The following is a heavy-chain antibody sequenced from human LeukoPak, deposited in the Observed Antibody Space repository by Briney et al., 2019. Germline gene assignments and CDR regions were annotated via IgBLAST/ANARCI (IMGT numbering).Heavy chain of an antibody. CDR3: ARGVLRAGGFDY. Sequence: GSLRLSCAASGFTFSNYGMNWVRQAPGKGLEWIGEINHSGSTNYNPSLKSRVTISVDTSKNQFSLKLSSVTAADTAVYYCARGVLRAGGFDYWGQGTLVTVSS. D-gene: IGHD3-16*01. J-gene: IGHJ4*02. V-gene: IGHV4-34*01. CDR1: GFTFSNYG. CDR2: INHSGST.